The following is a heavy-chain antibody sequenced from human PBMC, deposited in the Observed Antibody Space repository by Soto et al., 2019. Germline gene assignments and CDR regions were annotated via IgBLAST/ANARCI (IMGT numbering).Heavy chain of an antibody. CDR3: AKDQNIQLWPRYYYYGMDV. V-gene: IGHV3-23*01. CDR1: GFTFSSYA. Sequence: GGPLRLSCAAAGFTFSSYAMSWVSQAPGKGLEWVSAISGSGGSTYYADSVKGRFTISRDNSKNTLYLQMNSLRAEDTAVYYCAKDQNIQLWPRYYYYGMDVWGQGTTVTVSS. D-gene: IGHD5-18*01. J-gene: IGHJ6*02. CDR2: ISGSGGST.